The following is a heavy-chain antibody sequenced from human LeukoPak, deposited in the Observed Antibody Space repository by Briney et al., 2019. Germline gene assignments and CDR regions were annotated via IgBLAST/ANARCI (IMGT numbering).Heavy chain of an antibody. CDR2: ISGSGGST. Sequence: GSLRLSCAASGFTISSYAMSWVRQAPGKGLEWVSAISGSGGSTYYADSVKGRFTISRDNSKNTLYLQMNSLRAEDTAVYYCAKDQITMVRGVIRSAPFDYWGQGTLVTVSS. V-gene: IGHV3-23*01. CDR3: AKDQITMVRGVIRSAPFDY. D-gene: IGHD3-10*01. CDR1: GFTISSYA. J-gene: IGHJ4*02.